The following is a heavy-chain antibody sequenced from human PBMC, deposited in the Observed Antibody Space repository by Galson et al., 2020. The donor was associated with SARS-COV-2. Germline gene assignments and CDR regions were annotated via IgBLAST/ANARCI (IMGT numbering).Heavy chain of an antibody. CDR3: VRDDGTAPYDY. CDR2: IYYDGNT. CDR1: GFAVSSKY. Sequence: GESLKISCAASGFAVSSKYMSWVRQAPGKGLEWVSVIYYDGNTNYADSVRGRFTISRDTSKNTVSLQMDSLRAEDTAMYYWVRDDGTAPYDYWGPGTLVTVSS. J-gene: IGHJ4*02. V-gene: IGHV3-53*05. D-gene: IGHD5-18*01.